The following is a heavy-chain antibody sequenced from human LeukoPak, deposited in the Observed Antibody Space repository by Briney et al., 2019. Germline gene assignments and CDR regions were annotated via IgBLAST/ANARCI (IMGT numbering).Heavy chain of an antibody. CDR3: ARDPWGPNDY. V-gene: IGHV4-61*08. Sequence: SETLSLTCTVSGGSISSGGYYWSWIRQPPGKGLEWIRYIYYSGSTNYNPSLKSRVTISVDTSKNQFSLKLSSVTAADTAVYYCARDPWGPNDYWGQGTLVTVSS. J-gene: IGHJ4*02. CDR1: GGSISSGGYY. D-gene: IGHD7-27*01. CDR2: IYYSGST.